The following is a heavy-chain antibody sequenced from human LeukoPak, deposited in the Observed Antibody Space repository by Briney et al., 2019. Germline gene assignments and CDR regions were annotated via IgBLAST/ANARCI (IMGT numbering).Heavy chain of an antibody. J-gene: IGHJ5*02. CDR3: VGRKSTTPNWFDP. D-gene: IGHD1-1*01. Sequence: PSETLSLTCTVSGGSINSGSYYWGWIRQSPGKGLEWIGAIYYSGGTFYNPSLKSRVTISVDTSKNQFSLKLSSVTAADTAIYHCVGRKSTTPNWFDPWGQGTLVTVSS. CDR1: GGSINSGSYY. CDR2: IYYSGGT. V-gene: IGHV4-39*01.